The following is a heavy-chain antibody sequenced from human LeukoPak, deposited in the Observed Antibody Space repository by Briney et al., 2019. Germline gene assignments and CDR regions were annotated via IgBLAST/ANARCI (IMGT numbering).Heavy chain of an antibody. CDR2: IYTSGST. D-gene: IGHD6-13*01. Sequence: SETLSLTCTVSGGSISSYYWSWLRQPPGKGLEWLGYIYTSGSTNYNPSLKSRVTISVDTSKNQFSLKLSSVTAADTAVYYCARQRGYSSSWYPSNWFDPWGQGTLVTVSS. J-gene: IGHJ5*02. CDR1: GGSISSYY. V-gene: IGHV4-4*09. CDR3: ARQRGYSSSWYPSNWFDP.